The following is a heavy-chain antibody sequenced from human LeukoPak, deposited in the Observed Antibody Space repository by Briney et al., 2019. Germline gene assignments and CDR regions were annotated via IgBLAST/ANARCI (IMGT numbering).Heavy chain of an antibody. CDR3: AREGIDYGDYQRGGGPVDY. V-gene: IGHV7-4-1*02. CDR1: GYTFTSYA. J-gene: IGHJ4*02. Sequence: ASVKVSCKASGYTFTSYAMNWVRQAPGQGLEWMGWINTNTGNPTYAQGFTGRFVFSLDTSVSTAYLQISSLKAEDTAVYYCAREGIDYGDYQRGGGPVDYWGQGTLVTVSS. CDR2: INTNTGNP. D-gene: IGHD4-17*01.